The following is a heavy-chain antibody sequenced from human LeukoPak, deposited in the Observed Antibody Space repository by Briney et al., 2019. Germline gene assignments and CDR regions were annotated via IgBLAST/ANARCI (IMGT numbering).Heavy chain of an antibody. J-gene: IGHJ4*02. CDR2: IYYSGST. Sequence: SETLSLTCTVSGGSISSSSYYWGWIRQPPGKGLEWIGSIYYSGSTYYNPSLKSRVTISVDTSKNQFSLKLSSVTAADTAVYYCARAGSSGWCHYWGQGTLVTVSS. V-gene: IGHV4-39*07. CDR1: GGSISSSSYY. CDR3: ARAGSSGWCHY. D-gene: IGHD6-19*01.